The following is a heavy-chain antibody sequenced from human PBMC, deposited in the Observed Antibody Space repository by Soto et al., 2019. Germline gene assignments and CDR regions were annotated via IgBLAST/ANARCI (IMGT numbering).Heavy chain of an antibody. CDR2: GYYSGTT. CDR3: ARQHYDFWGGYGGNWFDP. J-gene: IGHJ5*02. Sequence: QLQLQESGTGLVRPSETLSLTCTVSGGSISSSDYYWGWIRQPPGKGLEWIGNGYYSGTTYYNPSLGGRVAISGDTATNRFSLKLNSVTAADTAVYYCARQHYDFWGGYGGNWFDPWGLGTLVTVSS. CDR1: GGSISSSDYY. V-gene: IGHV4-39*01. D-gene: IGHD3-3*01.